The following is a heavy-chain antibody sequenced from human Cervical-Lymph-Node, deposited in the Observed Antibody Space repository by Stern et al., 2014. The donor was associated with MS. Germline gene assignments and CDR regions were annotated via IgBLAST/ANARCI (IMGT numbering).Heavy chain of an antibody. CDR2: IYYSGNT. CDR1: GGSVSSGNYY. CDR3: ASAYYYDSSGYYF. V-gene: IGHV4-61*01. Sequence: QVQLQESGPGLVKPSETLSLTCTVSGGSVSSGNYYWSWLRQPPGKGLECMGYIYYSGNTNYNPSLKSRLNISVDTSKNQFSLNLSSVTAADTAVYYCASAYYYDSSGYYFWGQGTLVTVSS. J-gene: IGHJ4*02. D-gene: IGHD3-22*01.